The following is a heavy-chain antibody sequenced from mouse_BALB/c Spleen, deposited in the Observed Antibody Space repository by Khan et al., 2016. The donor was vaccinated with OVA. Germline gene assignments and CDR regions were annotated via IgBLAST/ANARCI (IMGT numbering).Heavy chain of an antibody. Sequence: ESGPGILQPSQTLSLTCSFSGFSLSTSGLGVTWIRQPSGKGLEWLAHIYWDDDKRYNPSLKSRLTISKDTSRSQVFLKITSVDTADTATYYCVRNLYNYDPWFAYWGQGTLVTVSA. CDR2: IYWDDDK. V-gene: IGHV8-12*01. CDR3: VRNLYNYDPWFAY. J-gene: IGHJ3*01. CDR1: GFSLSTSGLG. D-gene: IGHD2-12*01.